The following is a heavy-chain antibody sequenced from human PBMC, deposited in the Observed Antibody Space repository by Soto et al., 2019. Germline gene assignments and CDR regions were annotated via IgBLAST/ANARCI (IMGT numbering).Heavy chain of an antibody. D-gene: IGHD3-22*01. Sequence: GSLRLSCEASGFTFSSYGMHWVRQAPGKGLEWVAIIWNDGSNEYYADSVKGRFTISRDNSKNTLYLQVSNLRAEDTAVYFCARDQTDSGGYSDSWGQGTLVTVSS. V-gene: IGHV3-33*01. J-gene: IGHJ4*02. CDR2: IWNDGSNE. CDR3: ARDQTDSGGYSDS. CDR1: GFTFSSYG.